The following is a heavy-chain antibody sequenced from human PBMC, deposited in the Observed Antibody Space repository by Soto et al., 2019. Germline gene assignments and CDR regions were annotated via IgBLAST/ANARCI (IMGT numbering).Heavy chain of an antibody. J-gene: IGHJ6*02. CDR1: GGTFSSYA. D-gene: IGHD3-10*01. V-gene: IGHV1-69*01. Sequence: QVQLVQSGAEVKKPGSSVKVSCKASGGTFSSYAISWVRQAPGQGLEWMGGIMPIFGTANYAQKFQGRVTITADEPTSKAYMELSSLRSEDTAVYYCARDGDTVVRGGTPYYYYGMDVWGQGTTVTVSS. CDR3: ARDGDTVVRGGTPYYYYGMDV. CDR2: IMPIFGTA.